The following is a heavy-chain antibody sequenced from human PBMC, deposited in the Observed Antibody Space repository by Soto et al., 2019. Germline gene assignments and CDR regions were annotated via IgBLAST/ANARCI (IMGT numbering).Heavy chain of an antibody. J-gene: IGHJ4*02. Sequence: GGSLRLSCAASGFTVSNHYMAWVRQAPGKGLAWVSVIHTGGSTYYADSVKGRFSISRDNSKNTLYLQMSSLRAEDTAVYYCARDFYDLSYKFDYWGQGTLVTVS. V-gene: IGHV3-66*01. CDR1: GFTVSNHY. CDR2: IHTGGST. D-gene: IGHD3-3*01. CDR3: ARDFYDLSYKFDY.